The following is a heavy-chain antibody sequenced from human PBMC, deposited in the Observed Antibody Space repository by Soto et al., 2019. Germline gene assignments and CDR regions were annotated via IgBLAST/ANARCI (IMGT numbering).Heavy chain of an antibody. J-gene: IGHJ6*02. CDR3: ARFGSQGFSLWPKTYYYYGMDV. V-gene: IGHV3-48*02. Sequence: GGSLRLSCAASGFTFSSYSMNWVRQAPGKGLEWVSYISSSSSTIYYADSVKGRFTISRDNAKNSLYLQMNSLRDEDTAVYYCARFGSQGFSLWPKTYYYYGMDVWGQGTTVTVSS. D-gene: IGHD5-18*01. CDR2: ISSSSSTI. CDR1: GFTFSSYS.